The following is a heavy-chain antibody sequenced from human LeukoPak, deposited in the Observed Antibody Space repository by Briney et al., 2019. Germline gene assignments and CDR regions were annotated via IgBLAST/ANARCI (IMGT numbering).Heavy chain of an antibody. CDR3: AREPQDTAMVNDAFDI. Sequence: SETLSLTCTVSGGSISSYYWSWIRQPPGKGLEWIGYIYYSGSTNYNPSLKGRVTISVDTSKNQFSLKLSSVTAADTAVYYCAREPQDTAMVNDAFDIWGQGTMVTVSS. J-gene: IGHJ3*02. D-gene: IGHD5-18*01. V-gene: IGHV4-59*01. CDR2: IYYSGST. CDR1: GGSISSYY.